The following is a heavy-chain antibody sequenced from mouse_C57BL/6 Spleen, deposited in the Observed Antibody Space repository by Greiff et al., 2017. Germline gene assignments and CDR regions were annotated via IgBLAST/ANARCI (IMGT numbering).Heavy chain of an antibody. V-gene: IGHV5-17*01. J-gene: IGHJ4*01. Sequence: EVQLQESGGGLVKPGGSLKLSCAASGFTFSDYGMHWVRQAPEKGLEWVAYISSGSSTIYYADTVKGRFTISSDNAKNTPFLQMTSLRSEDTAMYYCARGNWDDYAMDYWGQGTSVTVSS. CDR3: ARGNWDDYAMDY. D-gene: IGHD4-1*01. CDR1: GFTFSDYG. CDR2: ISSGSSTI.